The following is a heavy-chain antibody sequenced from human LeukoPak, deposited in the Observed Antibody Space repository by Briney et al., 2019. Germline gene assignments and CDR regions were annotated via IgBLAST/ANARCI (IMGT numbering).Heavy chain of an antibody. CDR1: GYTFTSYD. V-gene: IGHV1-8*03. J-gene: IGHJ4*02. Sequence: ASVKVSCKASGYTFTSYDINWVRQATGQGLEWMGRMNPNSGNTGYAQKFQGRVTITRNTSISTAYMELSSLRSEDTAVYYCARVRYYYGSGSYYNVMAFDYWGQGTLVTVSS. D-gene: IGHD3-10*01. CDR2: MNPNSGNT. CDR3: ARVRYYYGSGSYYNVMAFDY.